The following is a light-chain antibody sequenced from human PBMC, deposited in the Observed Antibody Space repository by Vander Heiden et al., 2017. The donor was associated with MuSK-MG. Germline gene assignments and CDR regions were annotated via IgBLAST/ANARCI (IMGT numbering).Light chain of an antibody. CDR1: QSVSSSY. CDR3: QQYGSSPPEYT. CDR2: GAS. V-gene: IGKV3-20*01. Sequence: EIVLTQSPGTRSLSPAERAALSCRASQSVSSSYLAWYQQKPGQAPRLLIYGASSRATGIPDRFSGSGSGTDFTLTISRLEPEDFAVYYCQQYGSSPPEYTFGQGTKLEIK. J-gene: IGKJ2*01.